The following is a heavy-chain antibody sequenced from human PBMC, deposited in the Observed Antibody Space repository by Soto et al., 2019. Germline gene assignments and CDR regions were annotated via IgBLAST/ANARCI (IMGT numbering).Heavy chain of an antibody. Sequence: GGSLRLSCAASGFTFSSYAMHWVRPAPGKGLEWVAVISYDGSNKYYADSVKGRFTISRDNSKNALYLQMNSLRAEDTAVYYCARDVIAVAGTRYYYYYYGMDVWGQGTTVTVSS. CDR1: GFTFSSYA. V-gene: IGHV3-30-3*01. D-gene: IGHD6-19*01. J-gene: IGHJ6*02. CDR2: ISYDGSNK. CDR3: ARDVIAVAGTRYYYYYYGMDV.